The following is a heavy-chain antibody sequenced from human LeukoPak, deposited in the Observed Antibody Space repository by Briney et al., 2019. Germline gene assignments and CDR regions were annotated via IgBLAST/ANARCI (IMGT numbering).Heavy chain of an antibody. D-gene: IGHD3-9*01. CDR3: ALSDYDILT. V-gene: IGHV1-69*13. Sequence: GASVKVSCKASGYTFTSYYMHWVRQAPGQGLEWMGGIIPIFGTANYAQKFQGRVTITADESTSTAYMELSSLRSEDTAVYYCALSDYDILTWGQGTLVTVSS. CDR1: GYTFTSYY. J-gene: IGHJ4*02. CDR2: IIPIFGTA.